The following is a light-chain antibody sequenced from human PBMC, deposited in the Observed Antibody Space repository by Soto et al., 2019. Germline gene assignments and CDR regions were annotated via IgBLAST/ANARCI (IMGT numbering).Light chain of an antibody. J-gene: IGLJ2*01. Sequence: QSVLTQPASVSGSPGQSITISCTGTSSDIGDYDYVSWYQHLPGKAPKLLIFDVTHRPSGVSDRFSGSKSGNTASLTISGVRPEDEADYYCCSYTDIVLDVVFGGGTKLTVL. V-gene: IGLV2-14*01. CDR3: CSYTDIVLDVV. CDR1: SSDIGDYDY. CDR2: DVT.